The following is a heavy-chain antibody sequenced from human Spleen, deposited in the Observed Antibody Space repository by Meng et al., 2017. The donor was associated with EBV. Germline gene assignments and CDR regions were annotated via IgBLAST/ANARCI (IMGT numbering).Heavy chain of an antibody. Sequence: QGELRQSGAEVKKPGSSGKVSCRTSGGTFRSDAVSWVRQAPGQGLEWMGGLIPMVGAPHYAQKFQGRVTIIADESTSTHSMELNSLRSEDTAMYYCASESGRGFTPDYWGQGTLVTVSS. V-gene: IGHV1-69*01. J-gene: IGHJ4*02. D-gene: IGHD3-10*01. CDR3: ASESGRGFTPDY. CDR2: LIPMVGAP. CDR1: GGTFRSDA.